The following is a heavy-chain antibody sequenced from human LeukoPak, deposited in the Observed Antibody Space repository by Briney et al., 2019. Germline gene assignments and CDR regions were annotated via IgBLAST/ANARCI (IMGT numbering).Heavy chain of an antibody. J-gene: IGHJ4*02. CDR1: GFAFSTYG. Sequence: GGSLRLSCGASGFAFSTYGMHWVSQAPGKGLEWAAVIWYDGSNKYYADSVKGRFTISRDNSKNTLYLQMNSLRAEDTAVYYCARGGYCSSTSCYPLTLFDHWGQGTLVTVSS. V-gene: IGHV3-33*01. D-gene: IGHD2-2*01. CDR3: ARGGYCSSTSCYPLTLFDH. CDR2: IWYDGSNK.